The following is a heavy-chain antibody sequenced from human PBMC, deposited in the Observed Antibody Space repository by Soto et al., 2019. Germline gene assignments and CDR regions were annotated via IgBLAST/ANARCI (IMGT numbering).Heavy chain of an antibody. CDR3: ARAPRGSYYYYGMDV. CDR1: GFTFSSYA. J-gene: IGHJ6*02. CDR2: ISYDGSNK. D-gene: IGHD3-10*01. V-gene: IGHV3-30-3*01. Sequence: GESLKISCAASGFTFSSYAMHWVRQAPGKGLEWVAVISYDGSNKYYADSVKGRFTISRDNSKNTLYLQMNSLRAEDTAVYYCARAPRGSYYYYGMDVWGQGTTVTVSS.